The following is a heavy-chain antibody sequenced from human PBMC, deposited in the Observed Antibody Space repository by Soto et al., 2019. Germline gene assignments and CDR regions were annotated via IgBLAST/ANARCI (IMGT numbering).Heavy chain of an antibody. J-gene: IGHJ4*02. V-gene: IGHV3-30*04. Sequence: PGGSLRLSCVVSGFTFSTYAMYWVRQAPGKGLEWVALISFDGSSEYYADSVKGRFTISRDNSKDALYLQMNSLRAEDTAVFYCARSARGVVNTGIDYWGQGTPVTVSS. CDR3: ARSARGVVNTGIDY. D-gene: IGHD3-10*01. CDR2: ISFDGSSE. CDR1: GFTFSTYA.